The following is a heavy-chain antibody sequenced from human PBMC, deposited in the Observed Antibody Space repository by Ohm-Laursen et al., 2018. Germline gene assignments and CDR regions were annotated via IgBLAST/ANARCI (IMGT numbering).Heavy chain of an antibody. D-gene: IGHD3-9*01. CDR2: ISDSGGGT. CDR3: AKERDVSTGYALQH. J-gene: IGHJ1*01. V-gene: IGHV3-23*01. Sequence: GSLRLSCTASGFSFSSYAMGWVRQAPGKGLEWVSTISDSGGGTYYADSVKGRFTISRDNSKNTLYLQMNSLRAEDTAVYYCAKERDVSTGYALQHWSQGTLVTVSS. CDR1: GFSFSSYA.